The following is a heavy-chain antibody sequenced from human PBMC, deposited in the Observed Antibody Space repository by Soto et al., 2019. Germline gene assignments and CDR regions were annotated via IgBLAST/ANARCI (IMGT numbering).Heavy chain of an antibody. V-gene: IGHV3-74*01. CDR1: GFTFSSYW. Sequence: EVQLVESGGGLVQPGGSLRLSCAASGFTFSSYWMHWVRQAPGKGLVWVSRINYDGSTTSYADSVKGRFTISRDNARNTLYLQMNSLRAEDTAVYYCAREGNGWYWFDHWGQGTLVTVSS. CDR2: INYDGSTT. CDR3: AREGNGWYWFDH. D-gene: IGHD2-2*03. J-gene: IGHJ5*02.